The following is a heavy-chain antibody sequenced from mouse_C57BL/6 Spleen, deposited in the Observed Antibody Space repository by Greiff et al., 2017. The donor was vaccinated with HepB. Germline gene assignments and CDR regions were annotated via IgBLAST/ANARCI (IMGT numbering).Heavy chain of an antibody. Sequence: EVKLMESGGGLVKPGGSLKLSCAASGFTFSSYAMSWVRQTPEKRLEWVATISDGGSYTYYPDNVKGRFTISRDNAKNNLYLQMSHLKSEDTAMYYCARDGHDYYGSSYNYWGQGTTLTVSS. CDR2: ISDGGSYT. D-gene: IGHD1-1*01. V-gene: IGHV5-4*01. J-gene: IGHJ2*01. CDR1: GFTFSSYA. CDR3: ARDGHDYYGSSYNY.